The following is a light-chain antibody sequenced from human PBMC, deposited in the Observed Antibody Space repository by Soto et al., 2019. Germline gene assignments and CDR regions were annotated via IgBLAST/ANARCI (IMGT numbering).Light chain of an antibody. CDR2: DND. Sequence: QSVLTQPPSVSAAPGQTVTISCSGTSSNVGLHFVSWYQQFPGTAPKLLIYDNDQRPSGIPDRFSGSKSGTSATLGITGLQTGDEADYYCGTWDNSLSAGVFGGGTKVTVL. J-gene: IGLJ3*02. V-gene: IGLV1-51*01. CDR3: GTWDNSLSAGV. CDR1: SSNVGLHF.